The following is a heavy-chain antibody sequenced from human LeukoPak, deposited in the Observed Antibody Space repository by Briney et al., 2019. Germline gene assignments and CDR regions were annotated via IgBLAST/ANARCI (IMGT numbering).Heavy chain of an antibody. CDR3: ARGGARLYGMDV. V-gene: IGHV4-59*02. Sequence: SETLSLTCTVSGGFVSSNYWSWIRQPPGKGLEWIGYIYYGRSTNYNPSLKSRVTISEDTSKNQFSLKLTSVTAADTAVYYCARGGARLYGMDVWGQGTTVTVSS. D-gene: IGHD4/OR15-4a*01. J-gene: IGHJ6*02. CDR1: GGFVSSNY. CDR2: IYYGRST.